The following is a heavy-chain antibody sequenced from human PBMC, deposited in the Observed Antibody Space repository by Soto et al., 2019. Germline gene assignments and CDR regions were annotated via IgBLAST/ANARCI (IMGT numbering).Heavy chain of an antibody. V-gene: IGHV1-24*01. J-gene: IGHJ4*02. Sequence: ASVKVSCKVSGYTLTELSMHWVRQAPGKGLEWMGGFDPEDGETIYAQKFQGRVTMTEDTSTDTAYMELSSLRAEDTAIYYCAKGSRGGRPYYFDFWGQGALVTVSS. CDR2: FDPEDGET. CDR1: GYTLTELS. D-gene: IGHD2-15*01. CDR3: AKGSRGGRPYYFDF.